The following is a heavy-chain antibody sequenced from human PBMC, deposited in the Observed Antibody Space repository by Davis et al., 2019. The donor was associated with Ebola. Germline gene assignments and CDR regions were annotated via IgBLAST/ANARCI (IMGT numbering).Heavy chain of an antibody. CDR2: ISYDGSNK. Sequence: GESLKISCAASGFTFSSYAMHWVRQAPGKGLEWVAVISYDGSNKYYADSVKGRFTISRDNSKNTLYLQMNSLRAEDTAVYYCAREDVLIKQQLVEVFDYWGQGTLVTVSS. J-gene: IGHJ4*02. CDR3: AREDVLIKQQLVEVFDY. V-gene: IGHV3-30-3*01. D-gene: IGHD6-13*01. CDR1: GFTFSSYA.